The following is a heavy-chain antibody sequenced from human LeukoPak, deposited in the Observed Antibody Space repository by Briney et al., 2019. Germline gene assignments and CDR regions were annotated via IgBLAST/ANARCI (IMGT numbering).Heavy chain of an antibody. CDR3: ASNTNYYENTGHYVLDS. J-gene: IGHJ5*01. Sequence: ASVKVSCKASGGTFSTYAISWVRQAPGQGLEWMGGIIPILGTANYAQKFKGRVTITADEFTGTAHMELSSLRSEDTAVFYCASNTNYYENTGHYVLDSWGQGTLVTVSS. CDR2: IIPILGTA. CDR1: GGTFSTYA. V-gene: IGHV1-69*13. D-gene: IGHD3-22*01.